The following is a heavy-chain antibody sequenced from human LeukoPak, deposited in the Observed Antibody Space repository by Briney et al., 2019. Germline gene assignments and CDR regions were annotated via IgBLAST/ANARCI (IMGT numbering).Heavy chain of an antibody. CDR3: ARGLRMTTVTKGYYYYYMDV. Sequence: PSETLSLTCTVSGGSISSYYWSWIRQPPGKGLEWIGRIYTSGSTNYNPSLKSRVTMSVDTSKNQFSLKLSSVTAADTAVYYCARGLRMTTVTKGYYYYYMDVWGKGTTVTVSS. D-gene: IGHD4-17*01. CDR1: GGSISSYY. V-gene: IGHV4-4*07. CDR2: IYTSGST. J-gene: IGHJ6*03.